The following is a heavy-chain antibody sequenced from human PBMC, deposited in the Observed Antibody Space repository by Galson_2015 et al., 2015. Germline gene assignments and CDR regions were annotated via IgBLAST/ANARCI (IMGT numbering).Heavy chain of an antibody. D-gene: IGHD4-11*01. V-gene: IGHV1-46*01. Sequence: AVKASCKAFGYTFTTSDYMHWVRRAPGGGREWMGLINPSDGNTNYTQKFQGRVTMTRDTSTSTVYIEVSSLRSEETTVYYCARVADQYFDYWGQGTPVPVSS. CDR1: GYTFTTSDY. J-gene: IGHJ4*02. CDR3: ARVADQYFDY. CDR2: INPSDGNT.